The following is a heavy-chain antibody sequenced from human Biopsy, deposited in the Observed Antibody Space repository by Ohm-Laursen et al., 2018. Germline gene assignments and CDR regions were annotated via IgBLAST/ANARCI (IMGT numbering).Heavy chain of an antibody. J-gene: IGHJ4*02. V-gene: IGHV1-46*01. CDR2: INPSGSTT. D-gene: IGHD6-19*01. CDR1: GYSFTSYY. Sequence: SVKVSCKASGYSFTSYYMHWVRQAPGQGLECMGMINPSGSTTSYPQKFQGRVTMTRDTSKITVYMELSSLRSADTAVYFCARNTGWYGDLYYFDYWGQGTLVTVSS. CDR3: ARNTGWYGDLYYFDY.